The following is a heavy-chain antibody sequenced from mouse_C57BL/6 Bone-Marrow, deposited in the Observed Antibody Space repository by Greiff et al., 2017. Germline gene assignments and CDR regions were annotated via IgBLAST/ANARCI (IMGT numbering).Heavy chain of an antibody. Sequence: EVQLQQSGAELVRPGASVKLSCTASGFNIKDDYMPWVKQRPEQGLEWIGWISPENGDTEYPSKFQGKATITADTSSNTAYLQLSSLTSEDTAVXYCTTWTYYGSGYDWYFDVWGTGTTVTVSS. V-gene: IGHV14-4*01. CDR2: ISPENGDT. CDR3: TTWTYYGSGYDWYFDV. CDR1: GFNIKDDY. D-gene: IGHD1-1*01. J-gene: IGHJ1*03.